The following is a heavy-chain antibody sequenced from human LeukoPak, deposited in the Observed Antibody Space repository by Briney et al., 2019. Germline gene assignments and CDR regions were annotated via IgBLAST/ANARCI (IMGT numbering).Heavy chain of an antibody. CDR2: IKSKTDGGTT. D-gene: IGHD4-17*01. Sequence: GGSLRLSCAASGFTFSNAWMSWVRQAPGKGLEWVGRIKSKTDGGTTDYAAPVKGRFTISRDDSKNTLYLQMNSLKTEDTAVCYCTTDPTTVTYFDYWGQGTLVTVSS. J-gene: IGHJ4*02. CDR1: GFTFSNAW. V-gene: IGHV3-15*01. CDR3: TTDPTTVTYFDY.